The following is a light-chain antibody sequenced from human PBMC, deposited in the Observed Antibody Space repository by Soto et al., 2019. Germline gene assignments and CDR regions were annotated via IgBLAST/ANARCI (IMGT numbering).Light chain of an antibody. Sequence: PGESATLSCRASERVSTNLAWYQQTPGQAPRLLIYSASRRPTDIPVRFSGSGSGTDFTLTISGLQSEDFAVYYCQQYNNWPQTFGQGTKVDIK. V-gene: IGKV3-15*01. CDR2: SAS. J-gene: IGKJ1*01. CDR3: QQYNNWPQT. CDR1: ERVSTN.